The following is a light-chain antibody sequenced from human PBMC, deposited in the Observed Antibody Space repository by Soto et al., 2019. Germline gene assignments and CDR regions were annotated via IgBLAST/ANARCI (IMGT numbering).Light chain of an antibody. CDR3: SSFTNTRAYVL. Sequence: QSVLTQPASVSGAPGQSITISCTGTSRDIGGYNYVSWYQQHPGKAPTLVIFDVTKRPSGISDRFSGSKSGNTASLTISGLQTEDEADYYCSSFTNTRAYVLFGGGTKVTVL. J-gene: IGLJ2*01. CDR1: SRDIGGYNY. V-gene: IGLV2-14*03. CDR2: DVT.